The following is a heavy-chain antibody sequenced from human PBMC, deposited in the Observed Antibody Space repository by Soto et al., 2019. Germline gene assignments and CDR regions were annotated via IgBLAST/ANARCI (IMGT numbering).Heavy chain of an antibody. V-gene: IGHV3-7*04. J-gene: IGHJ4*02. CDR3: ARGPRITIFGVAVDYFDY. CDR1: GFTFSSYW. D-gene: IGHD3-3*01. CDR2: IKEDGGEE. Sequence: PGGSLRLSCAASGFTFSSYWMSWFRQAPGKGREWVANIKEDGGEEYYVDSVKGRFTISRDNAKNSLYLQMNSLRAEDTAVYYCARGPRITIFGVAVDYFDYWGQGTMVTVSS.